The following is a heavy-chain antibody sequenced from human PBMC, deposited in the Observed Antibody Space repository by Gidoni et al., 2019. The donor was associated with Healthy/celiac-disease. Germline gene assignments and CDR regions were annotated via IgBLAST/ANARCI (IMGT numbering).Heavy chain of an antibody. CDR2: ISGSGGST. D-gene: IGHD2-2*02. J-gene: IGHJ5*02. V-gene: IGHV3-23*01. CDR3: AKVMGCSSTSCDIGDWVDP. CDR1: GFTFRSYA. Sequence: EVQLLESGGGLVQPGGSLRLSCSASGFTFRSYALSWVRQAPGKGLEWVSDISGSGGSTYYADSVKGRFTISRDNSKNTMYRQMKSLRAEDTAVYYCAKVMGCSSTSCDIGDWVDPWGQGTLVTVSS.